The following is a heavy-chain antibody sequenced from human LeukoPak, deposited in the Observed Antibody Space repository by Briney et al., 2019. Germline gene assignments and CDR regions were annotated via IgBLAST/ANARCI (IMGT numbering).Heavy chain of an antibody. D-gene: IGHD3-9*01. CDR1: GYTFTSYG. V-gene: IGHV1-18*01. Sequence: ASVKVSCKASGYTFTSYGISWVRQAPGQGLEWMGWISAYNGNTNYAQKLQGRVTMTTDTSTSTAYMELRSLRSDGTAVYYCARDRQLRYFDWLSLGWFDPWGQGTLVTVSS. CDR2: ISAYNGNT. J-gene: IGHJ5*02. CDR3: ARDRQLRYFDWLSLGWFDP.